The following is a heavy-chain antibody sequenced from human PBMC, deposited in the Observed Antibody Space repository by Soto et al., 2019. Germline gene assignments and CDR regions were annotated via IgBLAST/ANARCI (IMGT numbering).Heavy chain of an antibody. CDR3: AKGDRGYDYPHYYGMDA. V-gene: IGHV3-23*01. Sequence: EVQLLESGGGLVQPGGSLRLSCAASGFTFSSYAMSWVRQAPGKWLEWVSAISGGAGSTYYADSVKGRFTISRDNAKNPVYLQMNTLRAEDTAIYFCAKGDRGYDYPHYYGMDAWGQWTTVTVS. J-gene: IGHJ6*02. CDR1: GFTFSSYA. CDR2: ISGGAGST. D-gene: IGHD5-12*01.